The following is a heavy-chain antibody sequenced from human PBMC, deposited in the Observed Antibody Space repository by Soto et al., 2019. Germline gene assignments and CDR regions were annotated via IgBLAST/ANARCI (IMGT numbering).Heavy chain of an antibody. D-gene: IGHD3-10*01. Sequence: QVQLVQSGAEVKQPGASVKVSCKASGYTFTHYAMHWVRQSPGKRLEWMGWINAGNGNTKYSQKFKGRVTITRDTSASTAYMELSRLRSEYKAVYYCARGPLLWGDVWGQGTTVTVSS. CDR3: ARGPLLWGDV. CDR1: GYTFTHYA. V-gene: IGHV1-3*01. CDR2: INAGNGNT. J-gene: IGHJ6*02.